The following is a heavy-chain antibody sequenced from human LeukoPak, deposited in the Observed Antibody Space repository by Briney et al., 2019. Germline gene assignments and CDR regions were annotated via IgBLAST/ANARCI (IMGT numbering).Heavy chain of an antibody. CDR1: GYTFIGYY. V-gene: IGHV1-2*02. CDR3: ATTRVTTTRLDY. D-gene: IGHD5-12*01. Sequence: ASVKVSCKASGYTFIGYYMHWVRQAPGQGLEWTGWINPNSGVTNYAQKFQGRVTMTRDTSTSTAYMELTSLRSDDTAVYYCATTRVTTTRLDYWGQGTLVTVSS. J-gene: IGHJ4*02. CDR2: INPNSGVT.